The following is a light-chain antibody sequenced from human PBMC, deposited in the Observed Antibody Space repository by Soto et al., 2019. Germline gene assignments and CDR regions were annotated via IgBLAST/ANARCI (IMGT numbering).Light chain of an antibody. CDR3: MQALQTAGYT. J-gene: IGKJ2*01. V-gene: IGKV2-28*01. Sequence: DIVMTQSPLSLPVTPGEPASISCRSSQSLLHSNGYNYLDWYLQKTGQSPQLLIYWGYNRASGVPDRLSGSRSGTDFTLKLIRVEAENVRVYYCMQALQTAGYTFGQGTHMEIK. CDR1: QSLLHSNGYNY. CDR2: WGY.